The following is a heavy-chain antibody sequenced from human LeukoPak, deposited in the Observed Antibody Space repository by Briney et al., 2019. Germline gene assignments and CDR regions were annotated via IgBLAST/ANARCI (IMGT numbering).Heavy chain of an antibody. CDR3: TRREVGATVDY. V-gene: IGHV3-73*01. CDR2: IRSKANSYAT. Sequence: GGSLRLSCAASGLTFSGSAMHWVRQASGKGLEGVGRIRSKANSYATAYAASVKGRFTIYRDDSKNTAYLQMNSLKTEDTAVYYCTRREVGATVDYWGQGTLVTVSS. CDR1: GLTFSGSA. D-gene: IGHD1-26*01. J-gene: IGHJ4*02.